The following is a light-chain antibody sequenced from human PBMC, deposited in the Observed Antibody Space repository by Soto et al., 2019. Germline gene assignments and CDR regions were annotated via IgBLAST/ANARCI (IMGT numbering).Light chain of an antibody. V-gene: IGKV1-5*03. J-gene: IGKJ1*01. CDR2: RAS. CDR3: QQYSSDST. CDR1: QNINTW. Sequence: IQMTQSPSTLSASVGDRVTITCRASQNINTWLAWYQQKPGKAPRLLIYRASSLENGVPSRFGGRGSGTQFIFTISSLQPDDSAIYYCQQYSSDSTFGQGTKVEIK.